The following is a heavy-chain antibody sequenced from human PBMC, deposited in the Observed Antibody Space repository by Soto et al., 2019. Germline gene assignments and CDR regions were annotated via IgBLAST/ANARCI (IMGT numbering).Heavy chain of an antibody. CDR3: VRDGTKTLRDWFDP. D-gene: IGHD1-1*01. CDR1: GASISGFY. CDR2: IYATGTT. V-gene: IGHV4-4*07. J-gene: IGHJ5*02. Sequence: SETLSLTCTVSGASISGFYWSWIRKSAGRGLEWIGRIYATGTTDYNPSLKSRVMMSVDTSKKQFSLKLRSVTAADTTVYYCVRDGTKTLRDWFDPWGQGISVTVSS.